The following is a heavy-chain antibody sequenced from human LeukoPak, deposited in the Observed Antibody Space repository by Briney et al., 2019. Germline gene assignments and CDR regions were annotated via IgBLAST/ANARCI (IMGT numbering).Heavy chain of an antibody. Sequence: GGSLRLSCAASGFTFSSYAMSWVRQAPGKELEWVSGISGSGGSTYYADSVKGRFTISRDNSKNTLYLQMNSLRAEDTAVYYCAKGMVRGGYYYYGMDVWGQGTTVTVSS. D-gene: IGHD3-10*01. CDR2: ISGSGGST. V-gene: IGHV3-23*01. J-gene: IGHJ6*02. CDR3: AKGMVRGGYYYYGMDV. CDR1: GFTFSSYA.